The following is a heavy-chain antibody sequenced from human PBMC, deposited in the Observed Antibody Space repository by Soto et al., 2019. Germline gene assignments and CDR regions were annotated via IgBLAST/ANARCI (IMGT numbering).Heavy chain of an antibody. CDR3: ARDLGATVTEL. CDR1: GFTVSSNY. CDR2: IYSGGST. J-gene: IGHJ4*02. V-gene: IGHV3-53*01. Sequence: GGSLRFSCAASGFTVSSNYMSWVRQAPGKGLEWVSVIYSGGSTYYADSVKGRFTISRDNSKNTLYLQMNSLRAEDTAVYYCARDLGATVTELWGQGTLVTVSS. D-gene: IGHD4-4*01.